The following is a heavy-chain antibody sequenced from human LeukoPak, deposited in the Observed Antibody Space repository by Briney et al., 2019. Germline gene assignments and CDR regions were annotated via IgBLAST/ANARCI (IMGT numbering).Heavy chain of an antibody. J-gene: IGHJ4*02. Sequence: GESLKISCKGSGYSFSNYWIGWVRQMPGKGLFFMGIIYPGDSDIKYSPSFQGQVTISADKSISTAYLQWSSLKASDTAMYYCARLLHSDRYDSSGYYDYWGQGTLVTVSS. CDR1: GYSFSNYW. V-gene: IGHV5-51*01. CDR2: IYPGDSDI. CDR3: ARLLHSDRYDSSGYYDY. D-gene: IGHD3-22*01.